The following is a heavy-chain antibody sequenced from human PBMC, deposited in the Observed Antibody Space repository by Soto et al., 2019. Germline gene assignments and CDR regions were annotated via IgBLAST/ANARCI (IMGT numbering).Heavy chain of an antibody. CDR3: ARSYGDYVRWFDP. CDR1: GFTFSSYA. CDR2: ISGSGGST. J-gene: IGHJ5*02. Sequence: PGGSLRLSCAASGFTFSSYAMSWVRQAPGKGLEWVSAISGSGGSTYYADSVKGRFTISRGNSKNTLYLQMNSLRAEDTAVYYCARSYGDYVRWFDPWGQGTLVTVSS. V-gene: IGHV3-23*01. D-gene: IGHD4-17*01.